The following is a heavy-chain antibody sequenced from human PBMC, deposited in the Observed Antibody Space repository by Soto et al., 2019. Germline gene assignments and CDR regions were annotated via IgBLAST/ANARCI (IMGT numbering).Heavy chain of an antibody. J-gene: IGHJ4*02. D-gene: IGHD5-12*01. CDR2: IYDSGSS. CDR3: AREKGYISGPKNFDY. CDR1: GASISSGDYF. V-gene: IGHV4-30-4*01. Sequence: LSLTCTVSGASISSGDYFWSWIRQSPGKGLEWIGYIYDSGSSYYNPSLKSRVTMSVDTSKNQFSLKLRSVTAADTAVYYCAREKGYISGPKNFDYWGQGTLVTVP.